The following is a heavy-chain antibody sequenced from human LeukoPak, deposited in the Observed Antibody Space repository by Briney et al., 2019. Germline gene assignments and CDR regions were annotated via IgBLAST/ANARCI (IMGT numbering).Heavy chain of an antibody. Sequence: SETLSLTCTVSDGSISSSSYYWGWLRPPPGKGLEWIGTIYFDGNTFYNPSLKSRVTISVDMSKNQFSLNLRSVTAADTAIYYCAAENGNFWIGYHYFEDWGQGTLVSVSS. V-gene: IGHV4-39*01. CDR3: AAENGNFWIGYHYFED. CDR2: IYFDGNT. D-gene: IGHD3-3*01. J-gene: IGHJ4*02. CDR1: DGSISSSSYY.